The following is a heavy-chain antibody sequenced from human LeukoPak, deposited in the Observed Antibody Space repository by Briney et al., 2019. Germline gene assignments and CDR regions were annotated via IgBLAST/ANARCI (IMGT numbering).Heavy chain of an antibody. CDR3: ASYSGTSGDYYYYYMDV. V-gene: IGHV1-69*06. CDR2: IIPIFGTA. J-gene: IGHJ6*03. Sequence: SVKVSCKASGGTFSSYAISWVRQAPGQGLEWMGGIIPIFGTANYAQKFQGRVTITADKSTSTAYMELSSLRSEDTAVYYCASYSGTSGDYYYYYMDVWGKGTTVTVSS. D-gene: IGHD1-1*01. CDR1: GGTFSSYA.